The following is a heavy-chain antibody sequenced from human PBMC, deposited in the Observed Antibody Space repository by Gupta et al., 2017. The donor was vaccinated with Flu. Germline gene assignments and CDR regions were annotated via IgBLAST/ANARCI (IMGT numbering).Heavy chain of an antibody. D-gene: IGHD2-2*02. Sequence: VQLVQSGAEVKKPGASVKVSYKASGYTFTDYYIHWVRQAPGQGLEWMGRINPHSGSRNYQQKFQGRVTITEDSSLSTAYMELSRLRSDDTAVYYCAREKFCHTTSCYRYFDPWGQGTLVTVSS. CDR3: AREKFCHTTSCYRYFDP. J-gene: IGHJ5*02. V-gene: IGHV1-2*06. CDR2: INPHSGSR. CDR1: GYTFTDYY.